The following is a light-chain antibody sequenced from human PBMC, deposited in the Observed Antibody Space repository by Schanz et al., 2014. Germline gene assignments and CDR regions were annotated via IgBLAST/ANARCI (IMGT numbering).Light chain of an antibody. V-gene: IGKV3-15*01. CDR2: GAS. CDR3: QQPGS. CDR1: QSVTTK. Sequence: VMTQSPATLSVSAGERATLSCRASQSVTTKIAWYQQKPGQAPRLLIYGASSRATGIPARFSGSGSGTEFTLTISSLQPEDFATYFCQQPGSFGGGTKVEI. J-gene: IGKJ4*01.